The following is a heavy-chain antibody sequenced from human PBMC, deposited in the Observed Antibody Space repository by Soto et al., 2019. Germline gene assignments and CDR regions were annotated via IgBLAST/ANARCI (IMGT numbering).Heavy chain of an antibody. J-gene: IGHJ4*02. V-gene: IGHV3-23*01. D-gene: IGHD2-2*02. CDR2: ISAGGST. CDR3: ANAPIWSSSTSCYTEGFDY. CDR1: GFTFSDYA. Sequence: EVQLLDSGGGLVQPGGSLRLSCTGSGFTFSDYAMSWVRQPPGKGLEWVSVISAGGSTYYADSVKGRFTVSRANSKNTLYLQMNSLRAEDTAVYYCANAPIWSSSTSCYTEGFDYWGQGTLVTVPS.